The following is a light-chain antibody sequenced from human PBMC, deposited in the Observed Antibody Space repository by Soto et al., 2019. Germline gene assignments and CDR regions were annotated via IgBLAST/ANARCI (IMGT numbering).Light chain of an antibody. CDR2: PAS. J-gene: IGKJ2*03. V-gene: IGKV1-9*01. Sequence: DIQLTQSPSFLSASVGDRVTVSCRASQDISTSLAWFQQKAGKVPQLLVYPASTLQDGVPSRFSGSGSGTYFTLPINNLQAEDFGTYYCQHLRTYPFSFGQGTKLDI. CDR1: QDISTS. CDR3: QHLRTYPFS.